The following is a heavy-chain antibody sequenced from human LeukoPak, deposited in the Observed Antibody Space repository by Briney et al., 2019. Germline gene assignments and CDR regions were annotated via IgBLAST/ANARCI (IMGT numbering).Heavy chain of an antibody. V-gene: IGHV4-34*01. CDR3: ARGRYHITMVRGAPKGFDY. J-gene: IGHJ4*02. D-gene: IGHD3-10*01. CDR2: INHSGST. Sequence: PSETLSLTCAVYGGSFSGCYWSWIRQPPGKGLEWIGEINHSGSTNYNPSLKSRVTISVDTSKNQFSLKLSSVTAADTAVYYCARGRYHITMVRGAPKGFDYWGQGTLVTVSS. CDR1: GGSFSGCY.